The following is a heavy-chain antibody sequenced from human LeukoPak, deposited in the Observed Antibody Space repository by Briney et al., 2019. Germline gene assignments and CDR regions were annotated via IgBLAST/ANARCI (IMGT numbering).Heavy chain of an antibody. Sequence: GESLKISCRGSGYSFTSYWIGWVRQMPGKGLECMGIIYPGDSDTRYSPSFQGQVTISADKSSSTAYLQWSSLKASDTAMYYCARHGGYCSSTSCHPFNWFDPWGQGTLLTVSS. CDR1: GYSFTSYW. CDR3: ARHGGYCSSTSCHPFNWFDP. CDR2: IYPGDSDT. V-gene: IGHV5-51*01. D-gene: IGHD2-2*01. J-gene: IGHJ5*02.